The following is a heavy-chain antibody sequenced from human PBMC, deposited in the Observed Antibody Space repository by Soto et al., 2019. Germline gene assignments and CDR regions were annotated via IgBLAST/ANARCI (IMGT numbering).Heavy chain of an antibody. J-gene: IGHJ1*01. V-gene: IGHV3-53*01. Sequence: GGSLRLSCVASGLTVSHNYMAWVRQAPEMGLEWVSILYTEGTTYYADSVKGRFTISKDNSKNTLYLQMNNLAVEDTAQYYCAKEGPYINSWSTAGYCQNWGQGTLVTVSS. D-gene: IGHD2-21*02. CDR3: AKEGPYINSWSTAGYCQN. CDR2: LYTEGTT. CDR1: GLTVSHNY.